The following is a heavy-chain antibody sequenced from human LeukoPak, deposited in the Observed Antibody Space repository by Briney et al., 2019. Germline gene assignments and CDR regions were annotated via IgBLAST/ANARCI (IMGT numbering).Heavy chain of an antibody. CDR3: SREGRWLQLGFDY. CDR1: GGSISSYY. J-gene: IGHJ4*02. CDR2: IYYSGST. D-gene: IGHD5-24*01. V-gene: IGHV4-59*01. Sequence: SETLSLTCTVSGGSISSYYWSWIRQPPGKGLEWIGYIYYSGSTNYNPSLKSRVTISVDTSKSQFSLKLSSVTAADTAVYFCSREGRWLQLGFDYWGRGTQVTVSS.